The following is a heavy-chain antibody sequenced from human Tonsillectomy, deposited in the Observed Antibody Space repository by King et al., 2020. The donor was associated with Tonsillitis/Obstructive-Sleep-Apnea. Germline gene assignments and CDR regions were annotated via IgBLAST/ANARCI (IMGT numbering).Heavy chain of an antibody. CDR1: GFTFSSYW. J-gene: IGHJ4*02. D-gene: IGHD2-2*01. CDR2: INTDGSST. CDR3: ASDIVVVPAATDY. V-gene: IGHV3-74*01. Sequence: VQLVESGGGLVQPGGSLRLSCAASGFTFSSYWMHWVRQAPGKGLVWVSRINTDGSSTSYADSVKGRFTISRDNAKNTLYLRMNSLRAEDTAVYYCASDIVVVPAATDYWGQGTLVTVSS.